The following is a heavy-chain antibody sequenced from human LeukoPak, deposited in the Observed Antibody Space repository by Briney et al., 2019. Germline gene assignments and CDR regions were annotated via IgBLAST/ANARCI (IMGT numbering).Heavy chain of an antibody. D-gene: IGHD3/OR15-3a*01. J-gene: IGHJ4*02. CDR2: IYYSGST. V-gene: IGHV4-59*01. CDR3: AREGLLGRLDY. CDR1: GGSISSYY. Sequence: SSETLSLTCTVSGGSISSYYWSWIRRPPGKGLEWIGYIYYSGSTNYNPSLKSRVTISVDTSKNQFSLKLSSATAADTAVYYCAREGLLGRLDYWGQGTLVTVSS.